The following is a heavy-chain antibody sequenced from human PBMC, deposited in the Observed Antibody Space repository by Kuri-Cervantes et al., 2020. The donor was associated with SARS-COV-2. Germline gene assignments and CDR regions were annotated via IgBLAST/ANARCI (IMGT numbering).Heavy chain of an antibody. CDR1: GYTFTGYY. D-gene: IGHD3-10*01. CDR2: INPNSGGT. V-gene: IGHV1-2*02. J-gene: IGHJ4*02. Sequence: ASVKASCKASGYTFTGYYMHWVRQAPGQGLEWMGWINPNSGGTNYAQKFQGRVTMTRDTSISTAYMELSRLRSDDTAVYYCAREAWFGELLGLFDYWGQGTLVTVSS. CDR3: AREAWFGELLGLFDY.